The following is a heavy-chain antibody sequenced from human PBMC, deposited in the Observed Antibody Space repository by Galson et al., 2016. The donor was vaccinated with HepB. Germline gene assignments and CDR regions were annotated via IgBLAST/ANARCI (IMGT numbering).Heavy chain of an antibody. J-gene: IGHJ4*02. CDR1: GDSISTNVYY. CDR3: ARHDRCSGGSCYGNFDC. CDR2: VYYRGSA. Sequence: SETLSLTCTVSGDSISTNVYYWGWIRQPPGKGLEWIGSVYYRGSAYYNPSLKSRLSVSVDTTKNQFSLKMTSVTAADTAVYYCARHDRCSGGSCYGNFDCWGQGTLVTVSS. D-gene: IGHD2-15*01. V-gene: IGHV4-39*01.